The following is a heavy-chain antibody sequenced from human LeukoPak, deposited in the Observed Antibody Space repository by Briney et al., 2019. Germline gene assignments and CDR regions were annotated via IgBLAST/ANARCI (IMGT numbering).Heavy chain of an antibody. Sequence: GRSLRLSCAASGFTFDDYAMHWVRQAPGKGLEWVSGISWNSGSIGYADSVKGRFTISRDNAKNSLYLQMNSLRAEDTALYYCAKEFAGATGLFDYWGQGTLVTVSS. CDR2: ISWNSGSI. CDR1: GFTFDDYA. J-gene: IGHJ4*02. V-gene: IGHV3-9*01. D-gene: IGHD1-26*01. CDR3: AKEFAGATGLFDY.